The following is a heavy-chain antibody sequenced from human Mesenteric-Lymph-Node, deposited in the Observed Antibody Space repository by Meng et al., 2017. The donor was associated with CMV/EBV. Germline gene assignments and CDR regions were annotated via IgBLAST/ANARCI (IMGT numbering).Heavy chain of an antibody. V-gene: IGHV1-18*01. D-gene: IGHD2-2*02. J-gene: IGHJ6*02. CDR3: ARGGEVVVPAAIQYGMDV. Sequence: ASVKVSCKASGYTFTSYGISWVRQAPGQGLEWMGWISAYNGNTNYAQKLQGRVTMTTDTSTSTAYMELRSLRSDDTAVYYCARGGEVVVPAAIQYGMDVWGQGTTVTVSS. CDR1: GYTFTSYG. CDR2: ISAYNGNT.